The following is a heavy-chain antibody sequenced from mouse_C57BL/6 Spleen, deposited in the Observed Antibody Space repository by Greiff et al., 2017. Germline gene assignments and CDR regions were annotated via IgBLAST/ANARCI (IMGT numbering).Heavy chain of an antibody. CDR2: INPSNGGT. Sequence: QVQLQQPGTELVKPGASVKLSCQASGYTFTRSWMHWVKQRPGQGLAWIGNINPSNGGTNYNEKFKSKATLTVDKSSSTAYMQLSSLTSEDSSVYYCARDDYDGAWFAYWGQGTLVTVSA. D-gene: IGHD2-4*01. CDR1: GYTFTRSW. CDR3: ARDDYDGAWFAY. J-gene: IGHJ3*01. V-gene: IGHV1-53*01.